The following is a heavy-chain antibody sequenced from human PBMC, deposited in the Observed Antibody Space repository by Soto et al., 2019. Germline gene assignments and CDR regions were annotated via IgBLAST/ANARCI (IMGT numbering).Heavy chain of an antibody. V-gene: IGHV1-69*01. D-gene: IGHD6-19*01. CDR2: IIPIFGTA. Sequence: QAQLEQSGGEVKKPGSSVKVSCKASRVAFSKFIVTWVRQAPGLGLEWVGGIIPIFGTANYAQKFQGRVTITAEESTSTSDMEVNNLRSEDTAVYYCAKVRYSSPMGYYYGMDVWGQGTTVTVSS. CDR3: AKVRYSSPMGYYYGMDV. J-gene: IGHJ6*02. CDR1: RVAFSKFI.